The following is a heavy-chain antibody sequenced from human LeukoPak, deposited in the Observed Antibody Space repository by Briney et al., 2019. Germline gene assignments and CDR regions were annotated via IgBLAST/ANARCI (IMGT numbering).Heavy chain of an antibody. J-gene: IGHJ4*02. CDR2: ISLSSTAI. V-gene: IGHV3-48*01. CDR1: GFIFSTYN. D-gene: IGHD6-19*01. CDR3: ARGMWPGGWYYFDY. Sequence: PGGSLRLSCATSGFIFSTYNMNWVRQAPGKGLEWVSYISLSSTAIYYADSVKGRFTVSRDNAKNSLYLQMNSLRAEDTAVYYCARGMWPGGWYYFDYWGQGTLVTVSS.